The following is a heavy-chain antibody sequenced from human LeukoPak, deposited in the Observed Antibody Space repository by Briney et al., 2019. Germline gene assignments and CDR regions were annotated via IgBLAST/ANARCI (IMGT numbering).Heavy chain of an antibody. D-gene: IGHD1-14*01. Sequence: GGSLRLSCAASGFTFSNAWTSWVRQAPGKGLEWVSAISGSGGSTYYADSVKGRFTISRDNSKNTLYLQMNSLRAEDTAVYYCAKPARTDYTDYWGQGTLVTVSS. J-gene: IGHJ4*02. CDR2: ISGSGGST. CDR3: AKPARTDYTDY. CDR1: GFTFSNAW. V-gene: IGHV3-23*01.